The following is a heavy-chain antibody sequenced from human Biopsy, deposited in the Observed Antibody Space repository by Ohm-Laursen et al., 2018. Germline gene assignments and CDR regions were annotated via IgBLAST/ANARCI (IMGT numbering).Heavy chain of an antibody. CDR1: GDRLSNYP. Sequence: SVKVSCNVSGDRLSNYPISWVRQAPGQGLEWMGGIIPIFNTPKCAQRFQGRVTITADRSTTTAYMELSSLRSEDTAVYYCARDTELLSIGLDYNFGMVVWGQGTTVTVSS. V-gene: IGHV1-69*06. CDR2: IIPIFNTP. J-gene: IGHJ6*02. CDR3: ARDTELLSIGLDYNFGMVV. D-gene: IGHD1-14*01.